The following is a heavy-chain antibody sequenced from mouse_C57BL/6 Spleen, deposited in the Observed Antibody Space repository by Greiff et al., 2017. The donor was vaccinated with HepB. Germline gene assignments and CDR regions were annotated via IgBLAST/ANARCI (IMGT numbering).Heavy chain of an antibody. D-gene: IGHD1-1*01. J-gene: IGHJ4*01. V-gene: IGHV1-64*01. CDR2: FHPNSGST. Sequence: QVQLQQPGAELVKPGASVKLSCKASGYTFTSYWMHWVKQRPGQGLEWIGMFHPNSGSTNYNEKFKSKATLTVDKSSSTAYMQLSSLTSEDSAVYYCARGITTVVADYAMDYWGQGTSVTVSS. CDR3: ARGITTVVADYAMDY. CDR1: GYTFTSYW.